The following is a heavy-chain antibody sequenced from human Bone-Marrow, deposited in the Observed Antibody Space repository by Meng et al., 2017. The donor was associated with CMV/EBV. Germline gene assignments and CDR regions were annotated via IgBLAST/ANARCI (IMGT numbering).Heavy chain of an antibody. Sequence: SVKVSSKASGGTFSSYTISWVRQAPGQGLEWMGRIIPILGIANYAQKFQGRVTITADKSTSTAYMELSSLRSEDTAVYYCARVLVGYYYGMDVWGQGTTVTVSS. CDR1: GGTFSSYT. J-gene: IGHJ6*02. CDR2: IIPILGIA. CDR3: ARVLVGYYYGMDV. V-gene: IGHV1-69*02.